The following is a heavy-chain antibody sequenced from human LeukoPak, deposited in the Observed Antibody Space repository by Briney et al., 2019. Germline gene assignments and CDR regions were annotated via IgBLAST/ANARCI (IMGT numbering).Heavy chain of an antibody. J-gene: IGHJ4*02. V-gene: IGHV1-3*01. CDR3: ARRGRMITPDY. D-gene: IGHD3-16*01. CDR2: INAGNGNT. Sequence: GGSLRLSCAASGFTFTSYAMHWVRQAPGQRLEWMGWINAGNGNTKYSQKFQGRVTMTTDTSTSTAYMELRSLRSDDTAVYYCARRGRMITPDYWGQGTLVTVSA. CDR1: GFTFTSYA.